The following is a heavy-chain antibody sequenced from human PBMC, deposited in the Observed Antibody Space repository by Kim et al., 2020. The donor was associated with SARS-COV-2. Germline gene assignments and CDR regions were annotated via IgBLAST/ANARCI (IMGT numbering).Heavy chain of an antibody. Sequence: SYADSVKGRFTISRDNAKNTLYLQMNSLRAEDTAVYYCARKRGYSYGLDYWGQGTLVTVSS. CDR3: ARKRGYSYGLDY. V-gene: IGHV3-74*01. D-gene: IGHD5-18*01. J-gene: IGHJ4*02.